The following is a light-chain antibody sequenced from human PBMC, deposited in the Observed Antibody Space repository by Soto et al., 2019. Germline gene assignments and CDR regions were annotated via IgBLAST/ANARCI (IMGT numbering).Light chain of an antibody. Sequence: EIVMTQSPATLSLSPGERATLSCRASQSVSSNLAWYQQKPGQPPRLLIYGASTRATGIPARFSGSGSGTEFTLTISSLQSEDFAVYYCQQYNNWPTWTFGQGTKVEIK. V-gene: IGKV3-15*01. CDR1: QSVSSN. CDR2: GAS. CDR3: QQYNNWPTWT. J-gene: IGKJ1*01.